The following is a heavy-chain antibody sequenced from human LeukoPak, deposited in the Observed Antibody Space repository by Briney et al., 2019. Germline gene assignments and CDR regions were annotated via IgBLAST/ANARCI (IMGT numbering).Heavy chain of an antibody. J-gene: IGHJ4*02. CDR3: AKDIGTVTSSSFDY. CDR2: ISWNSGSI. Sequence: GGSLRLSCAASGFTFDDYAMYWVRQAPGKGLEWVSGISWNSGSIGYADSVKGRFTISRDNAKNSLYLQMNSLRPDDTALYYCAKDIGTVTSSSFDYWGQGTLVTVSS. CDR1: GFTFDDYA. V-gene: IGHV3-9*01. D-gene: IGHD4-17*01.